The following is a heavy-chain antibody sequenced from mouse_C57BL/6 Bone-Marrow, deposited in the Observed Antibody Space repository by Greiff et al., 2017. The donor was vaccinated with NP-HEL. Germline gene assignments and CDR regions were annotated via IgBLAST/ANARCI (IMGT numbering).Heavy chain of an antibody. V-gene: IGHV14-4*01. CDR1: GFNIKDDY. J-gene: IGHJ3*01. D-gene: IGHD2-4*01. CDR2: IDPENGDT. Sequence: VHLQQSGAELVRPGASVKLSCTASGFNIKDDYMHWVKQRPEQGLEWIGWIDPENGDTEYASKFQGKATITADTSSNTAYLQLSSLTSEDTAVYYCTTGMSDYDGAWFAYWGQGTLVTVSA. CDR3: TTGMSDYDGAWFAY.